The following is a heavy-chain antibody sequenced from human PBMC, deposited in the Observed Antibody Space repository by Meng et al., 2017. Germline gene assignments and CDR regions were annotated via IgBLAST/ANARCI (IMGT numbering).Heavy chain of an antibody. J-gene: IGHJ6*02. CDR1: GGSISSSN. Sequence: GGSLRLSCAVSGGSISSSNWWSWVRLPPGKGLEWVAVISYDGSNKYYADSVKGRFTISRDNSKNTLYLQMNSLRAEDTAVYYCARDFGGDYGDPIYGMDVWGQGTTVTVSS. CDR3: ARDFGGDYGDPIYGMDV. D-gene: IGHD4-17*01. V-gene: IGHV3-30*03. CDR2: ISYDGSNK.